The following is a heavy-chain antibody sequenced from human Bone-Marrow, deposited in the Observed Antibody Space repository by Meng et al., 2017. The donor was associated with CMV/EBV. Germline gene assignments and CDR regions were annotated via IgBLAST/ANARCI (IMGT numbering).Heavy chain of an antibody. CDR1: GFTFDDYG. D-gene: IGHD3-16*01. V-gene: IGHV3-48*04. Sequence: GGSLRLSCAASGFTFDDYGMSWVRQAPGKGLEWVSYSSSSSSTIYYADSVKGRFTISRDSANKSLNLQMNSLRAEDTAVYYCARNRVWGSYSSAFDIWGQGTMVTVS. J-gene: IGHJ3*02. CDR2: SSSSSSTI. CDR3: ARNRVWGSYSSAFDI.